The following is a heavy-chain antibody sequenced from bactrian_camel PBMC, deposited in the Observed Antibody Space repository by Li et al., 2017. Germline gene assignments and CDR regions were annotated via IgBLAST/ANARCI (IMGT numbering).Heavy chain of an antibody. Sequence: HVQLVESGGGSVQAGGSLRLSCAASGMTYGSSCMGWFRQVPGKEREVVATVFRGGSSTYYASFVKGRFTISQDSARITAYLQMASLRPEDSAVYYCVPVALEERDGLVSCARWSQGTQVTVS. CDR1: GMTYGSSC. V-gene: IGHV3S54*01. CDR2: VFRGGSST. D-gene: IGHD1*01. J-gene: IGHJ4*01.